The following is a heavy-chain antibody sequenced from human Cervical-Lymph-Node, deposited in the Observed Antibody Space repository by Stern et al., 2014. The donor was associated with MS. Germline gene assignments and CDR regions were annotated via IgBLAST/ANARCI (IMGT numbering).Heavy chain of an antibody. D-gene: IGHD2-15*01. CDR3: AIDSGSGMLYYFDF. V-gene: IGHV3-48*01. CDR1: GFTSNTYS. Sequence: EVQLVESGGGLVQPGGSLRLSCAVSGFTSNTYSLNWVRQAPGKGLEWVSYISSSSSTIHYADSVKGRFTISRDNAKNSLYLQMNSLRAEDTAVYYCAIDSGSGMLYYFDFWGQGSLVAVSS. CDR2: ISSSSSTI. J-gene: IGHJ4*02.